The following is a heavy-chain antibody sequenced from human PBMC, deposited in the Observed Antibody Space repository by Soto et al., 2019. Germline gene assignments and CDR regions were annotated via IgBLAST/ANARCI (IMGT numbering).Heavy chain of an antibody. Sequence: PWGSLVLSWAPSVFTVSCYCMHWVRQAPGKGLVWVSRINSDGSSTSYADSVKGRFTISRDNAKKTLYLQMNSVRAEDTAVYYCASTLAYGMDVWGQGTTVTVSS. J-gene: IGHJ6*02. V-gene: IGHV3-74*01. CDR1: VFTVSCYC. CDR2: INSDGSST. CDR3: ASTLAYGMDV.